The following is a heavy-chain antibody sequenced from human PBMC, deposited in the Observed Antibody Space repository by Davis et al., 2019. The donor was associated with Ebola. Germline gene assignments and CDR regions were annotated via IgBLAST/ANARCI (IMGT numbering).Heavy chain of an antibody. CDR2: IRSKANSYAT. V-gene: IGHV3-73*01. D-gene: IGHD3-10*01. J-gene: IGHJ5*02. CDR1: GFSFSSYW. CDR3: TRHYYGLDWFDP. Sequence: GESLKISCAASGFSFSSYWMSWVRQASGKGLEWVGRIRSKANSYATAYAASVKGRFTISRDDSKNTAYLQMNSLKTEDTAVYYCTRHYYGLDWFDPWGQGTLVTVSS.